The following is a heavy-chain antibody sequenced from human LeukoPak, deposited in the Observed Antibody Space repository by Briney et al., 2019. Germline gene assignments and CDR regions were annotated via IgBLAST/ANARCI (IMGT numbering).Heavy chain of an antibody. CDR1: GFTFSSYE. CDR2: VSGSGAST. J-gene: IGHJ4*02. Sequence: GGSLRLSCAASGFTFSSYEMNWVRQAPGKGLEWVSDVSGSGASTYYADSVRGRFTISRDNSKNTLYLQMNSLRAEDTAVYYCAKRIQSAMATGYWGQGTLVTVSS. V-gene: IGHV3-23*01. CDR3: AKRIQSAMATGY. D-gene: IGHD5-18*01.